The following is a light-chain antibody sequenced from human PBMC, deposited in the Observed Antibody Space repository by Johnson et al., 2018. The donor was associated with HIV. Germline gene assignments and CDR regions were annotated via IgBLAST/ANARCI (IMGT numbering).Light chain of an antibody. CDR3: GTWYRSLSAGAV. CDR1: SSNIGNNY. CDR2: DNN. Sequence: QSVLTQPPSVSAAPGQKVTISCSGSSSNIGNNYVSWYQQLPGTAPKLLIYDNNKRPSGIPDRFSGSKSGTSATLDIPGLQPGDEADYYCGTWYRSLSAGAVFGTGTKVTVL. J-gene: IGLJ1*01. V-gene: IGLV1-51*01.